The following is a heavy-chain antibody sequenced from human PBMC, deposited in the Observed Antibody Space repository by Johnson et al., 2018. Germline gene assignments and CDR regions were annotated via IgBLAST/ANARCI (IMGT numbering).Heavy chain of an antibody. CDR1: GFTFSSYG. V-gene: IGHV3-33*01. J-gene: IGHJ3*02. CDR3: ARGPDIVATDDAFDI. Sequence: QVQLVESGGGVVQPGRSLRLSCAASGFTFSSYGMHWVRQAPGKGLEWVAVIWYDGSNKYYADSVKGRFTIPRDNSKNTLYLHMKSLRAADTAGYYCARGPDIVATDDAFDIWGQWTMVTVSS. D-gene: IGHD5-12*01. CDR2: IWYDGSNK.